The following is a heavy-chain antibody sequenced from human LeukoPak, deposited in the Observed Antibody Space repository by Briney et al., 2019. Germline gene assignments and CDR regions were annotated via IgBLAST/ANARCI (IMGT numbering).Heavy chain of an antibody. J-gene: IGHJ4*02. V-gene: IGHV1-2*04. CDR1: GYTFTGYY. D-gene: IGHD4-17*01. CDR3: ARAPRRGDYGFGY. CDR2: INPNSGGT. Sequence: EASVKVSCKASGYTFTGYYMHWVRQAPGQGLEWMGWINPNSGGTNYAQKFQGWVTMTRDTSISTAYMELSRLRSDDTAVYYCARAPRRGDYGFGYWGQGTLVTVSS.